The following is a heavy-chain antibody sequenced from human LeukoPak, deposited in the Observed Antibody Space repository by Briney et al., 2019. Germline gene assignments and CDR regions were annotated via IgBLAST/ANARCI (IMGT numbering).Heavy chain of an antibody. CDR3: AKDRDKFWSGSQV. CDR1: GFTFSSYG. Sequence: KSLRLSCAASGFTFSSYGMHWVRQAPGKGLEWVAVISYDGSNKYYADSVKGRFTISRDNSKSTLYLQMNSLRTEDTAVYYCAKDRDKFWSGSQVWGQGTLVTVSS. J-gene: IGHJ4*02. D-gene: IGHD3-3*01. V-gene: IGHV3-30*18. CDR2: ISYDGSNK.